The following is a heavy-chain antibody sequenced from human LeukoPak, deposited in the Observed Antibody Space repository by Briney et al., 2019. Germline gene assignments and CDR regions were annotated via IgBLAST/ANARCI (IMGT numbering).Heavy chain of an antibody. CDR2: ISDTGRST. J-gene: IGHJ3*02. CDR3: ARDLDIVVVPAATPGFDI. D-gene: IGHD2-2*03. V-gene: IGHV3-23*01. CDR1: GFTFSSFA. Sequence: GGSLRLSCAAFGFTFSSFAMRWVRQAPGKGLEWVSGISDTGRSTNYADSVKGRFTISRDNSKNTLYLQMNSLRAEDTAVYYCARDLDIVVVPAATPGFDIWGQGTMVTVSS.